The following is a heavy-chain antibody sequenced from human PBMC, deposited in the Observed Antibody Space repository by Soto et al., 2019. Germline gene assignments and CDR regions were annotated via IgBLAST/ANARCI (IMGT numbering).Heavy chain of an antibody. CDR3: AKDLIRNYGDYIYYYYGMDV. CDR2: ISGSGGST. CDR1: GFTFSSYA. Sequence: GGSLRLSCAASGFTFSSYAMSWVRQAPGKGLEWVSAISGSGGSTYYADSVKGRFTISRDNSKNTLYLQMNSLRAEDTAVYYCAKDLIRNYGDYIYYYYGMDVWGQGTTVTVSS. D-gene: IGHD4-17*01. J-gene: IGHJ6*02. V-gene: IGHV3-23*01.